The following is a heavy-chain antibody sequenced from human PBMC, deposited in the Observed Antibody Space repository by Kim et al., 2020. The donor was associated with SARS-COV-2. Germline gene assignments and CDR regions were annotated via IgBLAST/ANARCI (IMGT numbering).Heavy chain of an antibody. J-gene: IGHJ3*02. CDR3: ARDRGWELNVSNDAFDI. V-gene: IGHV1-69*13. D-gene: IGHD1-26*01. Sequence: SVKVSCKASGGTFSSYAISWVRQAPGQGLEWMGGIIPIFGTANYAQKFQGRVTITADESTSTAYMELSSLRSEDTAVYYCARDRGWELNVSNDAFDIWGQGTMVTVSS. CDR2: IIPIFGTA. CDR1: GGTFSSYA.